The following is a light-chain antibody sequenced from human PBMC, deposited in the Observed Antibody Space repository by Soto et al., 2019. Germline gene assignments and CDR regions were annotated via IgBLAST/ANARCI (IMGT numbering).Light chain of an antibody. V-gene: IGLV2-14*01. CDR1: SSDVGGYTY. CDR3: SSYTSISTVV. Sequence: QSALTQPASVSGSPGPSITISCTGTSSDVGGYTYVSWSQQHPGKAPKLMIYDVSNRPAGVSNRFSGSKAGNTASLTISGLQAEDEDDYYCSSYTSISTVVFGGGTKLTVL. CDR2: DVS. J-gene: IGLJ2*01.